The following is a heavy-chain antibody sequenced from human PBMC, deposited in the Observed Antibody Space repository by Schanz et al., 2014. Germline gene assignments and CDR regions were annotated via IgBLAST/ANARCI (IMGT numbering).Heavy chain of an antibody. J-gene: IGHJ4*02. CDR2: IAGDGGGP. V-gene: IGHV3-23*01. CDR1: GFTFRRYG. D-gene: IGHD2-15*01. Sequence: EVQMLESGGGLVQPGGSLRLSCVASGFTFRRYGMSWVRQAPGKGLEWVSVIAGDGGGPNYVDSVKGRFTISRDNSDNTLYLQMNNLRAEDTAVYYCARGRGTFDSWGQGTLVTVSS. CDR3: ARGRGTFDS.